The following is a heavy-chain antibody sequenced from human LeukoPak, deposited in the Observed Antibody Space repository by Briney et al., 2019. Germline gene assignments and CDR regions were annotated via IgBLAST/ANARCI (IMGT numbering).Heavy chain of an antibody. D-gene: IGHD1-26*01. CDR3: ARRKSGSYGGYFDY. Sequence: SETLSLTCTVSGGSISSSSYYWGWIRQPPGKGLECIGSIYYSGSTYYNPSLKSRVTISVDTSKNQFSLKLSSVTAADTAVYYCARRKSGSYGGYFDYWGQGTVVTVSS. CDR1: GGSISSSSYY. CDR2: IYYSGST. V-gene: IGHV4-39*01. J-gene: IGHJ4*02.